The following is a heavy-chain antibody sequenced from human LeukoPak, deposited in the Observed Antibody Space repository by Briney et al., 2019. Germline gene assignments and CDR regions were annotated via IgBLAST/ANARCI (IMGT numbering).Heavy chain of an antibody. Sequence: PGGSLRLSCAASGFTFSSYGMHWVRQAPGKGLEWVAVIWYDGSNKYYADSVKGRFTISRDNSKNTLYLQMNSLRAEDTAVYYCAREGSPDSGYVGNDAFDIWGQGTMVTVSS. J-gene: IGHJ3*02. CDR2: IWYDGSNK. D-gene: IGHD5-12*01. V-gene: IGHV3-33*01. CDR3: AREGSPDSGYVGNDAFDI. CDR1: GFTFSSYG.